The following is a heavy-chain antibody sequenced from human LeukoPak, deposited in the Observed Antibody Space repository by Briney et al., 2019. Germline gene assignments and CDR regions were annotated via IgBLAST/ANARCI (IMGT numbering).Heavy chain of an antibody. D-gene: IGHD7-27*01. Sequence: SETLSLTCTVSGYSISSGYYWGWIRQPPGKGLEWIGNIYHTGSAYYNPSLKSRVTISVDTSKNQFSLKLSSVTAADTAVYYCATRKLGNDYWGQGTLVTVSS. CDR2: IYHTGSA. V-gene: IGHV4-38-2*02. J-gene: IGHJ4*02. CDR3: ATRKLGNDY. CDR1: GYSISSGYY.